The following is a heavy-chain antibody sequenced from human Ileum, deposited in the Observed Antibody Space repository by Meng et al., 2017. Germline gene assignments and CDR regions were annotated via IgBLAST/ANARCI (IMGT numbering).Heavy chain of an antibody. CDR1: GFSLATSWVS. CDR2: IYWDDDK. V-gene: IGHV2-5*02. Sequence: PALVKDAQTLTLTCNFSGFSLATSWVSVDWIRQHPGKALEWVALIYWDDDKRYSHSLKIKLVSSNDTSRPQVVLTRTNMDPWNTRTYYRAHSQQGYFDYWGPGTLVTVSS. J-gene: IGHJ4*02. D-gene: IGHD6-13*01. CDR3: AHSQQGYFDY.